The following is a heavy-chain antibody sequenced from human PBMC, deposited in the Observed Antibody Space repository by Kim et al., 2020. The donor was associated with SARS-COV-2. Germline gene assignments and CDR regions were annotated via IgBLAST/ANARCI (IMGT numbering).Heavy chain of an antibody. CDR1: GGSISSYY. D-gene: IGHD5-12*01. CDR2: IYYSGST. Sequence: SETLSLTCTVSGGSISSYYWSWIRQPPGKGLEWIGYIYYSGSTNYNPSLKSRVTISVDTSKNQFSLKLSSVTAADTAVYYCAGGVDVDPATLDYWGQGTLAT. J-gene: IGHJ4*02. CDR3: AGGVDVDPATLDY. V-gene: IGHV4-59*01.